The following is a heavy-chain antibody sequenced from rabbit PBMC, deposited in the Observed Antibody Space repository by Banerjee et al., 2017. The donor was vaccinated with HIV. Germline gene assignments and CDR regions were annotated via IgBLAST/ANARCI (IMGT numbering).Heavy chain of an antibody. CDR1: GFIFSDNYV. D-gene: IGHD8-1*01. V-gene: IGHV1S40*01. CDR3: ARAGYAGYGYSSYGMDL. Sequence: QSLEESGGDLVKPGASLALTCKASGFIFSDNYVMCWVRQAPGKGLEWIACIYTGSTGSTYYASWAKGRFTISKTSSTTVTLQMTSLTAADTATYFCARAGYAGYGYSSYGMDLWGQGTLVTVS. CDR2: IYTGSTGST. J-gene: IGHJ6*01.